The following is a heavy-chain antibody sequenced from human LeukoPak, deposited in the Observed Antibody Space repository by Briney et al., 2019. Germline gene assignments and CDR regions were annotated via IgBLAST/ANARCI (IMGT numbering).Heavy chain of an antibody. CDR3: ARDWGTRARSGWYGDLDD. D-gene: IGHD6-19*01. CDR1: GFTFSNYA. Sequence: GGSLRLSCAASGFTFSNYAMHWVRQAPGKGLEWVAVISYDGSDKYYADSGKGRFTISRDNSKNTLYLQMNSLIPEDTAVYCCARDWGTRARSGWYGDLDDWGQGTLVTVSS. V-gene: IGHV3-30-3*01. CDR2: ISYDGSDK. J-gene: IGHJ4*02.